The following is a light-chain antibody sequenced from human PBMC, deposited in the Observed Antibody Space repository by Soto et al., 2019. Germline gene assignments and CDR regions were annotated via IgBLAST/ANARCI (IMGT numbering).Light chain of an antibody. CDR2: EVS. CDR1: SSDVGAYNY. Sequence: QSVLTQPPSASGSPGQSGTISCTGTSSDVGAYNYVSWYQQYPGKAPKLMIYEVSKRPSGVPDRFSGSKSGKTASLTVSGLQPEDEADYYCTSYAGSNIGVFGGGTKLTVL. CDR3: TSYAGSNIGV. J-gene: IGLJ3*02. V-gene: IGLV2-8*01.